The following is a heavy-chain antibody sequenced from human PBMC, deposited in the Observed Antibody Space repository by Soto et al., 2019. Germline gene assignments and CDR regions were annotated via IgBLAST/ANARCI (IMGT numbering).Heavy chain of an antibody. J-gene: IGHJ6*02. Sequence: GGSLRLSCAASGFTFNTYAMHWVRQAPGKGLEWLAVISYDGSNKFYADSVKGRFTISRDNSKNTLYLQMNSLRAEDTAVYYCARDPLYDFWSGYYSRYYYYGMDVWGQGTTVTVSS. V-gene: IGHV3-30-3*01. CDR3: ARDPLYDFWSGYYSRYYYYGMDV. CDR1: GFTFNTYA. D-gene: IGHD3-3*01. CDR2: ISYDGSNK.